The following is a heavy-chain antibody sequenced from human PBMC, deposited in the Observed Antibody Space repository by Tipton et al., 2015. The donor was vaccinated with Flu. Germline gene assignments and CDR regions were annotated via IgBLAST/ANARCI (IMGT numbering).Heavy chain of an antibody. CDR3: ARSYYDFWSGYYGGYYYGMDV. Sequence: SLRLSCAASGFTFDDYAMHWVWQAPGKGLEWVSGISWNSGSIGYADSVKGRFTISRDNAKNSLYLQMNSLRAEDTALYYCARSYYDFWSGYYGGYYYGMDVWGQGTTVTVSS. V-gene: IGHV3-9*01. J-gene: IGHJ6*02. CDR2: ISWNSGSI. D-gene: IGHD3-3*01. CDR1: GFTFDDYA.